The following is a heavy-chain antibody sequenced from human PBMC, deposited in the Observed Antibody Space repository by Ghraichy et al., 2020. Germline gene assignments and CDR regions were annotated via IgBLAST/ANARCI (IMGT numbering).Heavy chain of an antibody. CDR2: IYSAGLT. CDR3: VGGNCGGDCYFDY. J-gene: IGHJ4*02. Sequence: GGSLRLSCEASGITVSTKYMHWVRQAPGKGLEWVSLIYSAGLTRYADSVRDRFTISRDSSTNKLFLQMDSLRAEDTAVYYCVGGNCGGDCYFDYWGQGSLVTGSS. V-gene: IGHV3-66*01. D-gene: IGHD2-21*02. CDR1: GITVSTKY.